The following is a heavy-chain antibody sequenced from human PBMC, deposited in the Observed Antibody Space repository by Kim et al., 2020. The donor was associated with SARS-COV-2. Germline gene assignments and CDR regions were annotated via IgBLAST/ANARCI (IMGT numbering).Heavy chain of an antibody. D-gene: IGHD6-19*01. CDR2: IYSGGST. CDR1: GFTVSSNY. Sequence: GGSLRLSCAASGFTVSSNYMSWVRQAPGKGLEWVSVIYSGGSTYYADSVKGRFTISRDNSKNTLYLQMNSLRAEDTAVYYCARDQGQGTYSSGSVYWGQGTLVTVSS. V-gene: IGHV3-53*01. CDR3: ARDQGQGTYSSGSVY. J-gene: IGHJ4*02.